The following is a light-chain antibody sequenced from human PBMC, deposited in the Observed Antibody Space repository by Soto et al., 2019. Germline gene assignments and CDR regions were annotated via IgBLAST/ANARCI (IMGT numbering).Light chain of an antibody. CDR1: QSVSSSY. CDR3: QQYGRSPWT. Sequence: DIVLTQSPGTPSLSPGDRATLSCRASQSVSSSYLAWYQQKLGQAPRLLIYGASSRATGIPDRFSGSGSGTDFTLTISRLEPEDFAVYYCQQYGRSPWTFGQGTKVDIK. CDR2: GAS. J-gene: IGKJ1*01. V-gene: IGKV3-20*01.